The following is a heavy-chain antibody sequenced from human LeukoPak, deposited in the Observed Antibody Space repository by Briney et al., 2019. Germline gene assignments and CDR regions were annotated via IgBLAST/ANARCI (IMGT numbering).Heavy chain of an antibody. Sequence: PGGSLRLSCAASGLTFSTYAMSWVRQAPGKGLEWVSSITGSGGSTYYADSVKGRFTISRDNSQNTLYLQMNSLRAEDTAVYYCAKYGSLGGYLDCWGLGTLVTVSS. D-gene: IGHD1-1*01. J-gene: IGHJ4*02. CDR2: ITGSGGST. CDR3: AKYGSLGGYLDC. V-gene: IGHV3-23*01. CDR1: GLTFSTYA.